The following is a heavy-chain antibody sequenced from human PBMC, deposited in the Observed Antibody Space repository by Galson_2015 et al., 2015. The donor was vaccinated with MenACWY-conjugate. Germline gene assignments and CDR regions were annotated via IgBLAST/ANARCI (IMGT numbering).Heavy chain of an antibody. CDR2: IYYSGST. CDR3: ARGFMDTAMVTEDY. Sequence: ETLSLTCTVSGGSISSYYWSWIRQPPGKGLEWIGYIYYSGSTNYNPSLKSRVTISVDTSKNQFSLKLSSVTAADTAVYYCARGFMDTAMVTEDYWGQGTLVTVSS. J-gene: IGHJ4*02. CDR1: GGSISSYY. V-gene: IGHV4-59*01. D-gene: IGHD5-18*01.